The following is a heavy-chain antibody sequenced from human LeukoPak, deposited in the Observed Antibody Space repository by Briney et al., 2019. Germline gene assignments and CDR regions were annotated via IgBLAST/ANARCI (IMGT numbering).Heavy chain of an antibody. D-gene: IGHD6-13*01. CDR2: ISSSSSYI. CDR1: GFTFSSYS. V-gene: IGHV3-21*01. CDR3: ARDSIAAAYYYYYYMDV. Sequence: GGSLRLSCAASGFTFSSYSMNWVRQAPGKGLEWVSSISSSSSYIYYADSVKGRFTISRDNAKNSLYLQMNSLRAEDTAVYYCARDSIAAAYYYYYYMDVWGKGTTVTVSS. J-gene: IGHJ6*03.